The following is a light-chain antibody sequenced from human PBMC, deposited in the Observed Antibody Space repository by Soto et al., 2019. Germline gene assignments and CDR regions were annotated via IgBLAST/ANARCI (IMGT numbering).Light chain of an antibody. CDR3: GTWDYRLYTVV. Sequence: QSVLTQPPSVSGAPGQRVTISCSGTSSSIGAGYEVHWYHQLPGTAPKLVVSGNGNRPSGVPDRLSASKSGTSASLAITGLQAGDEADYYCGTWDYRLYTVVFGGGTKLTVL. CDR1: SSSIGAGYE. V-gene: IGLV1-40*01. CDR2: GNG. J-gene: IGLJ2*01.